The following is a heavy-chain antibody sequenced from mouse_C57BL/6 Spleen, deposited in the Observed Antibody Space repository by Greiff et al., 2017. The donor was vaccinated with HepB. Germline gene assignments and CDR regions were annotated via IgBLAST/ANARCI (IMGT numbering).Heavy chain of an antibody. J-gene: IGHJ4*01. CDR1: GYTFTSYW. Sequence: QVQLQQSGAELAKPGASVKLSCKASGYTFTSYWMHWVKQRPGQGLEWIGYINPSSGYTKYNQKFKDKATLTADKSSSTAYMQLSSLTYEDSAVYYCVGYYGSSYDAMDYWGQGTSVTVSS. D-gene: IGHD1-1*01. CDR3: VGYYGSSYDAMDY. V-gene: IGHV1-7*01. CDR2: INPSSGYT.